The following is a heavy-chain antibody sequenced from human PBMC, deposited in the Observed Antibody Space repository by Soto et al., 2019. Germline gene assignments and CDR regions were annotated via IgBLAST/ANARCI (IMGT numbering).Heavy chain of an antibody. CDR2: ISWNSGSI. CDR3: VKDKRYRKYSSSWDNAFDI. CDR1: GFTFDDYA. J-gene: IGHJ3*02. V-gene: IGHV3-9*01. Sequence: EVQLVESGGGLVQPGRSLRLSCAASGFTFDDYAMHWVRQAPGKGLEWVSGISWNSGSIGYADSVKGRFTISRDNGKNSLYLKMNRLGADYTPLYYCVKDKRYRKYSSSWDNAFDIWGEGTMVTVSS. D-gene: IGHD6-13*01.